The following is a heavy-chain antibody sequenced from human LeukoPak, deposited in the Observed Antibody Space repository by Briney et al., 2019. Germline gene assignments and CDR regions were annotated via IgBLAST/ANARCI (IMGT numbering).Heavy chain of an antibody. D-gene: IGHD3-9*01. CDR2: IKSKTDGGTT. J-gene: IGHJ4*02. CDR3: TTEYYDILTGYYKAF. CDR1: GFTVSSNY. Sequence: GGSLRLSCAASGFTVSSNYMSWVRQAPGKGLEWVGRIKSKTDGGTTDYAAPVKGRFTISRDDSKNTLYLQMNSLKTEDTAVYYCTTEYYDILTGYYKAFWGQGTLVTVSS. V-gene: IGHV3-15*01.